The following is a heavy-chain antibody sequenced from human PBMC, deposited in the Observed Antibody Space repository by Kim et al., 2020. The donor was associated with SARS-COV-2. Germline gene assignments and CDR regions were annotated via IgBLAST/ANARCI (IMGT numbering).Heavy chain of an antibody. V-gene: IGHV1-2*02. CDR1: GYTFTGYY. CDR2: INPNSGGT. J-gene: IGHJ5*02. CDR3: ARRASITMIVVVYNWFDP. D-gene: IGHD3-22*01. Sequence: VKVSCKASGYTFTGYYMHWVRQAPGQGLEWMGWINPNSGGTNYAQKFQGRVTMTRDTSISTAYMELSRLRSDDTAVYYCARRASITMIVVVYNWFDPWGQGTLVTVSS.